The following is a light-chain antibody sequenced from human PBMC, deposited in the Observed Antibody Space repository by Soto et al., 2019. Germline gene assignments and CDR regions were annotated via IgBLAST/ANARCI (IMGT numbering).Light chain of an antibody. CDR3: QTWGTGIHV. Sequence: QPVLTQSPSASASLGASVKLTCTLSSGHSSYAIAWHQQQPEKGPRYLMKVNNDGSHNKGDGIPDRFSGSSSGAERYLTISSLQSEDEADYYCQTWGTGIHVFGAGTKLTVL. J-gene: IGLJ2*01. V-gene: IGLV4-69*01. CDR2: VNNDGSH. CDR1: SGHSSYA.